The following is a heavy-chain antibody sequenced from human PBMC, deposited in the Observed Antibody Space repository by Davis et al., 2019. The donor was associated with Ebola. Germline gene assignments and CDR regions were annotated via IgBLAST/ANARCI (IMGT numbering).Heavy chain of an antibody. J-gene: IGHJ4*02. V-gene: IGHV3-33*01. CDR2: IWFDGSNV. Sequence: PGGSLRLSCAASGFTFNRYGMHWVRQGPGKELEWVAVIWFDGSNVFYGDSVKGRFTISRDNSKSTLYLQMNSLRAEDTAVYYCARGPLHSGSSHLDHWGQGSLVTVSS. D-gene: IGHD6-6*01. CDR3: ARGPLHSGSSHLDH. CDR1: GFTFNRYG.